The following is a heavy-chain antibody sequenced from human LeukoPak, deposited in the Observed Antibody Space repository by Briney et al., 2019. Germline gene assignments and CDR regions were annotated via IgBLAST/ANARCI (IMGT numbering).Heavy chain of an antibody. CDR3: ARVQAPTDYYYYYYMDV. Sequence: GGSLRLSCAASGFTFSSYSMNWVRQAPGKGLEWVSSISSSSSYIYHADSVKGRFTISRDNAKNSLYLQMNSLRAEDTAVYYCARVQAPTDYYYYYYMDVWGKGTTVTVSS. J-gene: IGHJ6*03. V-gene: IGHV3-21*01. CDR1: GFTFSSYS. CDR2: ISSSSSYI.